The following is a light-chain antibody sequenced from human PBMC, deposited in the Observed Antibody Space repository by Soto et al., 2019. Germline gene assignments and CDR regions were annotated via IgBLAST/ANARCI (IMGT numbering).Light chain of an antibody. CDR3: QQYNSWTWT. CDR2: GAS. V-gene: IGKV3D-15*01. Sequence: EIVMTQSPATLSVSAGQRVTLSCRASQNVNTNLAWYQHRPGQAPRLLMYGASTGATGIPARFRGTGSGTEFTLTISSLQSEDFGVYYCQQYNSWTWTFGQGTKVDI. CDR1: QNVNTN. J-gene: IGKJ1*01.